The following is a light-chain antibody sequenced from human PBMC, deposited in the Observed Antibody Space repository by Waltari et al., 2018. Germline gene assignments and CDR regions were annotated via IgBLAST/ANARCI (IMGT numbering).Light chain of an antibody. CDR1: STDVDSYNY. V-gene: IGLV2-14*01. J-gene: IGLJ2*01. CDR3: SSYTLSSNLEV. Sequence: QSALTQPASVSGSPGQSITISCTGTSTDVDSYNYVSWYQQHPGKAPKLIIYEVTDRPPGVSNRFSGSKSDNTASLTISGLQAEDEADYYCSSYTLSSNLEVFGGGTKLTVL. CDR2: EVT.